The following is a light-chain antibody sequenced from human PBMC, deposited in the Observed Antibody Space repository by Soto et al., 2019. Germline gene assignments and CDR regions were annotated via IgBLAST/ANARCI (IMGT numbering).Light chain of an antibody. CDR3: QQRSNWLT. V-gene: IGKV3-11*01. Sequence: EIVLTQSPATLSLSPGERATLSCRASQSVSSYLAWYQQKPGQAPRLLIYDASSRATGIPARCSGIGSGTDFPLTISSLEPEDFAVYYCQQRSNWLTFGGGTKVEIK. CDR1: QSVSSY. CDR2: DAS. J-gene: IGKJ4*01.